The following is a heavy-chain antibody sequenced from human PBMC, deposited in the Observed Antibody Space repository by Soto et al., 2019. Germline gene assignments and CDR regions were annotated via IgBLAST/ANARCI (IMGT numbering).Heavy chain of an antibody. CDR2: INPSGGST. D-gene: IGHD3-9*01. V-gene: IGHV1-46*01. CDR3: ARDYYDILTGYRGGFWFDP. CDR1: GYTFTSYY. J-gene: IGHJ5*02. Sequence: QVQLVQSGAEVKKPGASVKVSCKASGYTFTSYYMHWVRQAPGQGLEWMGIINPSGGSTSYAQKFQGRVPQTRDTSTSTVYMELSSLRSEDTAVYYCARDYYDILTGYRGGFWFDPWGQGTLVTVSS.